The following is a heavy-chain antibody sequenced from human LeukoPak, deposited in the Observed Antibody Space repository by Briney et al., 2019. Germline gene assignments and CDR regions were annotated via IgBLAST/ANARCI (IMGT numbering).Heavy chain of an antibody. V-gene: IGHV4-59*01. CDR3: ARGDYYDSSGYYRGLGYFDY. CDR1: GGSISSYY. D-gene: IGHD3-22*01. J-gene: IGHJ4*02. Sequence: PSETLSLTCTVSGGSISSYYWSWIRQPPGKGLEWIGYIYYSGSTNYNPSLKSRVTISVDTSKNQFSLKLSSVTAADTAVYYCARGDYYDSSGYYRGLGYFDYWGQGTLVTVSS. CDR2: IYYSGST.